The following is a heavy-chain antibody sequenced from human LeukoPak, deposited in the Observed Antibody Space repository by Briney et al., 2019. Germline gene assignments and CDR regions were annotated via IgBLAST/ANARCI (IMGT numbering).Heavy chain of an antibody. V-gene: IGHV3-74*01. D-gene: IGHD2-15*01. J-gene: IGHJ4*02. CDR2: INGDGSTT. Sequence: GGSLRLSCAASGFTFSNYWMHWVRQAPGKGLVWVSRINGDGSTTTYADSVKGRFTISRDNAKNTLYLQMNSLRAEDTAVYYCASLLPIDYWGQGTLVTVSS. CDR1: GFTFSNYW. CDR3: ASLLPIDY.